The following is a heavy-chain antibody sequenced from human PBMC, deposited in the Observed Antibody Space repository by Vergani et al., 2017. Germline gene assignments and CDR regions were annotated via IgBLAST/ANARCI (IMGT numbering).Heavy chain of an antibody. CDR3: ARDYYDSSGYSVDY. D-gene: IGHD3-22*01. Sequence: EVQLVDSGGGLVQPGGCLRLCCAACGFTFSSYSMNWVRQAPGKGLEWVSYISSSSSTRYYADSVKGRFTISRDNAKNSLYLQMNSLRAEDTAVYYCARDYYDSSGYSVDYWGQGTLVTVSS. CDR2: ISSSSSTR. CDR1: GFTFSSYS. V-gene: IGHV3-48*01. J-gene: IGHJ4*02.